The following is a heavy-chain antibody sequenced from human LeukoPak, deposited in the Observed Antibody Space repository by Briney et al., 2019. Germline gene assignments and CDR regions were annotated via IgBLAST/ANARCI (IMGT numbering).Heavy chain of an antibody. Sequence: SETLSLTCAVSGGSISSYDWSWIRQPPGKGLEWIGYIYYSGSTNYNPSLKSRVTIPVDTSKNQFSLTLSSVTAADTAVYYCASYDSSGYYPSFGYWGQGTLVTVSS. CDR2: IYYSGST. D-gene: IGHD3-22*01. CDR1: GGSISSYD. J-gene: IGHJ4*02. V-gene: IGHV4-59*08. CDR3: ASYDSSGYYPSFGY.